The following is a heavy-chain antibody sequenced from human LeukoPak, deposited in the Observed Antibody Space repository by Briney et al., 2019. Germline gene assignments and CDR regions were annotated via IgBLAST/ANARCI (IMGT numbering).Heavy chain of an antibody. CDR3: ARGKGSGWTFDY. J-gene: IGHJ4*02. CDR2: INHSGST. CDR1: GGSFSGYY. D-gene: IGHD6-19*01. V-gene: IGHV4-34*01. Sequence: PSETLSLTCAVYGGSFSGYYWTWIRQPPGKGLEWIGEINHSGSTNYNPSLKSRVTISVDTSKNQFSLKLSSVTAADTAVYYCARGKGSGWTFDYRGQGTLVTVSS.